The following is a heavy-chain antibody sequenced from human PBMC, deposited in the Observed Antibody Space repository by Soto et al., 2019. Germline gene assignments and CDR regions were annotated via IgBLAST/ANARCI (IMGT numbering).Heavy chain of an antibody. Sequence: GGSLRLSCGASGFPFSSYSMNWVRQAPGKGLEWVSYISRSSSSIYYADSVKGRFTISRDNAKNSLSLQMNSLRAEDTALYYCARAPHIAVAGTTFDFWGQGTQVTVSS. J-gene: IGHJ4*02. V-gene: IGHV3-48*01. CDR3: ARAPHIAVAGTTFDF. CDR1: GFPFSSYS. CDR2: ISRSSSSI. D-gene: IGHD6-19*01.